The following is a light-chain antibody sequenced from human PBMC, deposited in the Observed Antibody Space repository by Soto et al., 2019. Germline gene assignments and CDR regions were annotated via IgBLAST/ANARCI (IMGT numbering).Light chain of an antibody. V-gene: IGKV1-39*01. J-gene: IGKJ2*01. CDR2: AAS. Sequence: DIQMTQSPSSLSASVGDRVTITCRASQTISKFLNWYQQKPWKAPKLLIYAASGLQSGLLSRFSGSGSGTDFTLTIRSLQSEDFASYHCQQSHSPPYTFGQPTKLESK. CDR1: QTISKF. CDR3: QQSHSPPYT.